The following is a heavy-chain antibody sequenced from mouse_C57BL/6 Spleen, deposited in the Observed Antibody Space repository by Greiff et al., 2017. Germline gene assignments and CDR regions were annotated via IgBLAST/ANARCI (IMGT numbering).Heavy chain of an antibody. CDR3: ARTRDLSGTDYWDFDV. CDR1: GFTFSDYG. V-gene: IGHV5-15*04. CDR2: ISNLAYSI. J-gene: IGHJ1*03. Sequence: EVKLVESGGGLVQPGGSLKLSCAASGFTFSDYGMAWVRQAPRKGPEWVAFISNLAYSIYYADTVTGRFTISRENAKNTLYLEMSSLRSEDTAMYYCARTRDLSGTDYWDFDVWGTGTTVTVSS. D-gene: IGHD3-3*01.